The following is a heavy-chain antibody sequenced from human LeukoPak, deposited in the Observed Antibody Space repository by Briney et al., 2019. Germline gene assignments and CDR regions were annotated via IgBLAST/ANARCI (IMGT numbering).Heavy chain of an antibody. CDR1: GYTFTAYY. V-gene: IGHV1-69*04. J-gene: IGHJ4*02. D-gene: IGHD2-21*01. CDR3: ARESMAYCGGDCYRDFDY. CDR2: IIPILGIA. Sequence: ASVKVSCKASGYTFTAYYMHWVRQAPGQGLEWMGRIIPILGIANYAQKFQGRVTITADKSTSTAYMELSSLRSEDTAVYYCARESMAYCGGDCYRDFDYWGQGTLVTVSS.